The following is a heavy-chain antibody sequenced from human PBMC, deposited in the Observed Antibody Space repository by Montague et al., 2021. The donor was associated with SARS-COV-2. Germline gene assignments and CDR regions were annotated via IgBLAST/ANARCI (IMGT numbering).Heavy chain of an antibody. V-gene: IGHV3-30*18. CDR1: GFTFNNYG. J-gene: IGHJ3*02. D-gene: IGHD3-10*01. CDR2: ISYEGSQK. CDR3: AKASQVFWLGRFARDAFDI. Sequence: SLSLSWSASGFTFNNYGIHWVRQAPGKGLEWVAVISYEGSQKFFTDSVKGRFVIFRDSAQRTVYLQMNSLRVEDTAVYYCAKASQVFWLGRFARDAFDIWGQGTTVSVSS.